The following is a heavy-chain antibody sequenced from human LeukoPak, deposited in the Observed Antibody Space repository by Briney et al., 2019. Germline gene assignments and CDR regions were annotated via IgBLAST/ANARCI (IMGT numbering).Heavy chain of an antibody. Sequence: KPGRPLRLSCAASGFTFGSYGMHWVRQAPGKGLEWLSSISSSSSYIFYADSVKGRFTISRDNAKNSLYLQMNNLRAEDTAVYYCARVIGAVAGSAFDIWGQGTMVTVSS. CDR3: ARVIGAVAGSAFDI. CDR1: GFTFGSYG. D-gene: IGHD6-19*01. J-gene: IGHJ3*02. CDR2: ISSSSSYI. V-gene: IGHV3-21*01.